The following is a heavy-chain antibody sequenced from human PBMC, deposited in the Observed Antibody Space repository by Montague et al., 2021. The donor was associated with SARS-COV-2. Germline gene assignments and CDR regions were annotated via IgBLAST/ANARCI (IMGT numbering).Heavy chain of an antibody. CDR3: VRYNGWFYFDF. CDR1: GDSVSSNSVD. D-gene: IGHD6-19*01. Sequence: CAISGDSVSSNSVDWSWIRQSPSRGLEWLGRTYYRSKWYSDYALSVRGRLTVNPDTSKNEFSLELNYVTPEDTAVYYCVRYNGWFYFDFWGQGTLVTVSS. CDR2: TYYRSKWYS. J-gene: IGHJ4*02. V-gene: IGHV6-1*01.